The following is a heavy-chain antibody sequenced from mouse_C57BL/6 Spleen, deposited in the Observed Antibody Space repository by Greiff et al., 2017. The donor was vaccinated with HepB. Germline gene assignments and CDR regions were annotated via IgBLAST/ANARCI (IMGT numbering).Heavy chain of an antibody. Sequence: VQRVESGAELVRPGASVKLSCKASGYTFTDYYINWVKQRPGQGLEWIARIYPGSGNTYYNEKFKGKATLTAEKSSSTAYMQLSSLTSEDSAVYFCARGGYDPFAYWGQGTLVTVSA. J-gene: IGHJ3*01. V-gene: IGHV1-76*01. D-gene: IGHD2-3*01. CDR2: IYPGSGNT. CDR1: GYTFTDYY. CDR3: ARGGYDPFAY.